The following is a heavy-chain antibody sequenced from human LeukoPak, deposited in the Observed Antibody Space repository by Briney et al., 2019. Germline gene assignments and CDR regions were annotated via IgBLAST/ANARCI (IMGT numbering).Heavy chain of an antibody. CDR3: ARRNGGGDYY. CDR1: GGSISSYY. Sequence: SETLSLTCTVSGGSISSYYWSWIRQPPGKGLEWIGYIYYSGSTNYNPSLKSRVTISVDTSKNQFSLKLSSVTAADTAVYYCARRNGGGDYYWGQGTLVTVSS. J-gene: IGHJ4*02. D-gene: IGHD2-21*02. CDR2: IYYSGST. V-gene: IGHV4-59*08.